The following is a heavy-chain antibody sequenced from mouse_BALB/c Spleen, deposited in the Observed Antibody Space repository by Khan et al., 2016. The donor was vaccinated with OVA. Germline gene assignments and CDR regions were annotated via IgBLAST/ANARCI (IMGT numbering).Heavy chain of an antibody. D-gene: IGHD3-3*01. V-gene: IGHV5-6-3*01. CDR1: GFTFSSYV. Sequence: EVELVESGGGLVQPGGSLKLSCAASGFTFSSYVMSWVRQTPDKRLELVATINSNGGSTYYPDSVKGRFTISRDNAKNTLYLQMSSLKSEDTAMYYCARRARTINWGQGTTLTVSS. J-gene: IGHJ2*01. CDR3: ARRARTIN. CDR2: INSNGGST.